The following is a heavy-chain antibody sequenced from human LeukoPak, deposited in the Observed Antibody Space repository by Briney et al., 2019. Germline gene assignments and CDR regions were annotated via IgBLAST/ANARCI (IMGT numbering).Heavy chain of an antibody. V-gene: IGHV3-33*06. J-gene: IGHJ4*02. Sequence: GRSLRLSCAASGFTFSSYGMHWVRQAPGKGLEWVAVIWYDGSNKYYADSVKGRFTISRDNSKNTLYLQMDSLRAEDTAVYYCAKARRYSSSAFDYWGQGTLVTDSS. CDR1: GFTFSSYG. D-gene: IGHD6-6*01. CDR2: IWYDGSNK. CDR3: AKARRYSSSAFDY.